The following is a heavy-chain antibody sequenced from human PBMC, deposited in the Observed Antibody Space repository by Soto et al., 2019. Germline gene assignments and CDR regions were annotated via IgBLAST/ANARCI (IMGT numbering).Heavy chain of an antibody. V-gene: IGHV3-23*01. CDR3: ANDAEGYSNHATEYFQH. CDR2: ISGSGGST. D-gene: IGHD4-4*01. J-gene: IGHJ1*01. Sequence: EVQLLESGGGLVQPGGSLRLSCAASGFTFSSYAMSWVRQAPGKGLEWVSAISGSGGSTYYADSVKGRFTISRDNSKNTLYLQMNRLRAEDTAVYYWANDAEGYSNHATEYFQHWGQGTLVTVSS. CDR1: GFTFSSYA.